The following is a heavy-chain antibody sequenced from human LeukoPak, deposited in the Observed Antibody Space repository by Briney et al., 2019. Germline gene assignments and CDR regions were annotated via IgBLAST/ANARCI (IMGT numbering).Heavy chain of an antibody. V-gene: IGHV3-30*04. D-gene: IGHD1-14*01. Sequence: GGSLRLSCAASGFTFSSYAMHWVRQAPGKGLEWVAVISYDGSNKYYADSVKGRFTISRDDSKNTLYLQMNSLRAEDTAVYYCARERTGYYMAVWGKGTTVTISS. J-gene: IGHJ6*03. CDR3: ARERTGYYMAV. CDR1: GFTFSSYA. CDR2: ISYDGSNK.